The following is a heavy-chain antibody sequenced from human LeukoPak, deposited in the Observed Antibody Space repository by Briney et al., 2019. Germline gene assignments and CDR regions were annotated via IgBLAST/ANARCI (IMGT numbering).Heavy chain of an antibody. CDR2: IYSDNT. CDR1: GFTVSSNS. CDR3: AREQGGYYFDY. V-gene: IGHV3-53*01. D-gene: IGHD1-26*01. Sequence: GGSLRLSCTVSGFTVSSNSMSWVRQAPGKGLEWVSFIYSDNTHYSDSVKGRFTISRDNSKNTLYLQMNSLRAEDTAVYYCAREQGGYYFDYWGQGTLVTVSS. J-gene: IGHJ4*02.